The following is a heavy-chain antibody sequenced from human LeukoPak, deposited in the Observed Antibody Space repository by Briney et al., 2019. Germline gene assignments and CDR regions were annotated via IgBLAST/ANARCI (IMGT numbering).Heavy chain of an antibody. CDR3: AKQTTGYSGSGVDF. J-gene: IGHJ4*02. CDR2: IFGSGAGT. D-gene: IGHD3-10*01. V-gene: IGHV3-23*01. CDR1: GFTFGSYA. Sequence: GGSLRLSCAASGFTFGSYAMSWVRQTPGKGLEWVSTIFGSGAGTYYADSVKGRFTISRDNSKNTLYLQMNSLRAEDTAVYFCAKQTTGYSGSGVDFWGQGTLVTVSS.